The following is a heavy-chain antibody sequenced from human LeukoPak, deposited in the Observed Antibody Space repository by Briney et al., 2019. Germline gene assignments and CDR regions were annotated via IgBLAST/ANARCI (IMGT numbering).Heavy chain of an antibody. J-gene: IGHJ3*02. V-gene: IGHV1-46*01. D-gene: IGHD3-22*01. CDR3: ARGGGYYYDSSGYYSFPAFDI. Sequence: ASVKVSCKASGYTFTSYYMHWVRQAPGQGLEWMGIINPSGGSTSYAQKFQGRVTMTRDMSTSTVYMELSSLRSEDTAVYYCARGGGYYYDSSGYYSFPAFDIWGQGAMVTVSS. CDR2: INPSGGST. CDR1: GYTFTSYY.